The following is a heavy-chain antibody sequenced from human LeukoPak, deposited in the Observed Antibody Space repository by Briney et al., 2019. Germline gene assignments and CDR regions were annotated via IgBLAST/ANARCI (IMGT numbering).Heavy chain of an antibody. Sequence: KPSETLSLTCAVYGGSFSGYYWSWIRQPPGKGLEWIGEINHSGSTNYNPSLKSRVTISVDTSKNQFSLKLSSVTAADTAVYYCARTYYYGSGSYVYWGQGTLVTVSS. V-gene: IGHV4-34*01. CDR2: INHSGST. D-gene: IGHD3-10*01. CDR3: ARTYYYGSGSYVY. J-gene: IGHJ4*02. CDR1: GGSFSGYY.